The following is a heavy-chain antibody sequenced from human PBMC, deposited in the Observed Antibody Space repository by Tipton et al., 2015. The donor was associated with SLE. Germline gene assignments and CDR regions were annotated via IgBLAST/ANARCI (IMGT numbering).Heavy chain of an antibody. CDR2: ISHSGNI. Sequence: TLSLTCAVSGFSISSGYYWGWIRQSPEKGLEWIGSISHSGNIYLNPSLKSRASMSIDTSRNAVFLRLSSVTAADTAIYYCARATRIIAATATSPHYFDYWGQGALVTVSS. D-gene: IGHD6-25*01. J-gene: IGHJ4*02. CDR3: ARATRIIAATATSPHYFDY. CDR1: GFSISSGYY. V-gene: IGHV4-38-2*01.